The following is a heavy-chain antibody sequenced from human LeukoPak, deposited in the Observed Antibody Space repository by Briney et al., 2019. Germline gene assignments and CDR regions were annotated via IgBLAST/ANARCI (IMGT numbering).Heavy chain of an antibody. V-gene: IGHV3-48*03. Sequence: PGGSLRLSCAASGFTFSNYKMNWVRQAPGKGLEWVSYISSSGSIIYYSDSVKGGFTISRDNAKNSLYLQVNSLRAEDTAVYYCARDFGYFWGQGTLVTVSS. J-gene: IGHJ4*02. CDR3: ARDFGYF. D-gene: IGHD3-10*01. CDR2: ISSSGSII. CDR1: GFTFSNYK.